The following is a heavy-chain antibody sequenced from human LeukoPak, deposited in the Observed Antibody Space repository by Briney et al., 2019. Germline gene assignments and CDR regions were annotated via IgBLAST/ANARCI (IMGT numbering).Heavy chain of an antibody. CDR1: GYSISSGYY. CDR3: ARGVGYCSGGSCYSNWFDP. CDR2: IYHSGST. V-gene: IGHV4-38-2*02. J-gene: IGHJ5*02. D-gene: IGHD2-15*01. Sequence: SETLSLTCTVSGYSISSGYYWGWIRQPPRKGLEWIGSIYHSGSTYYNPSLKSRVTISVDTYKNQFSLKLSSVTAADTAVYYCARGVGYCSGGSCYSNWFDPWGQGTLVTVSS.